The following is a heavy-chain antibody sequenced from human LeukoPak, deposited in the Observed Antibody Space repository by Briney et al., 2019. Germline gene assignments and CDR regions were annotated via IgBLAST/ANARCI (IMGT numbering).Heavy chain of an antibody. CDR3: ARDVNWGFDS. J-gene: IGHJ4*02. CDR1: GFTFSDYP. D-gene: IGHD7-27*01. V-gene: IGHV3-48*04. CDR2: IRGSGPGSGSGT. Sequence: GGSLRLSCATSGFTFSDYPMNWVRQAPGKGLEWVSNIRGSGPGSGSGTYYADSVKGRFVISRDNAKNSVYLQMNSLRVEDSAFYYCARDVNWGFDSWGQGALVTVSS.